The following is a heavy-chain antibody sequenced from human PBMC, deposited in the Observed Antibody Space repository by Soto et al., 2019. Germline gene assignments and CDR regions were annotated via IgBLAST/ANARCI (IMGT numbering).Heavy chain of an antibody. CDR1: GGSISSSNW. V-gene: IGHV4-4*02. Sequence: QVQLQESGPGLVKPSGTLSLTCAVSGGSISSSNWWSWVRQPPGKGLEWIGEIYHSGSTNYNPSLKSLVTISVDKSKTPFSLKLSSVTAADTAVYYCARVSGSYYYGMDVWGQGTTVTVSS. CDR2: IYHSGST. D-gene: IGHD1-26*01. J-gene: IGHJ6*02. CDR3: ARVSGSYYYGMDV.